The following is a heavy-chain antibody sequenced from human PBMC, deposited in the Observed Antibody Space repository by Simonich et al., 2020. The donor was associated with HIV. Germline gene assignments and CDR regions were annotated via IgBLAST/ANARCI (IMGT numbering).Heavy chain of an antibody. Sequence: EVQLVESGGGFVQPGGSLRLSCAASGFTFSSYWMHWVRQPPGKGLVAGSHIKSDGSSTRYADSVKGRFTLSRDNAKNTLYLQMNRLRAEDTAVYYCARDKGCSGDTCYYDYYYYGMDVWGQGTLVTVSS. V-gene: IGHV3-74*01. J-gene: IGHJ6*02. CDR2: IKSDGSST. CDR1: GFTFSSYW. D-gene: IGHD2-15*01. CDR3: ARDKGCSGDTCYYDYYYYGMDV.